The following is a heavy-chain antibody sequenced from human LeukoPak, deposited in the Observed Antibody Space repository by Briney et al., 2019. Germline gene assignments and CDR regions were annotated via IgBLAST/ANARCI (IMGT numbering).Heavy chain of an antibody. D-gene: IGHD3-16*01. V-gene: IGHV3-7*01. CDR2: IKYDGSEE. CDR1: GLTFSGQW. J-gene: IGHJ4*02. CDR3: AYTNHLTY. Sequence: PGGSLTLSCAASGLTFSGQWMSWVRQAPGQGLEWVANIKYDGSEEYYADSVKGRFTISGDNAKNSLSLQMNYVRAGDTAIYYCAYTNHLTYWGQGTLVTVSS.